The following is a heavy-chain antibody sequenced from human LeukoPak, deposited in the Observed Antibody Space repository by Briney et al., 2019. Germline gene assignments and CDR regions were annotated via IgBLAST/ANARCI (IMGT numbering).Heavy chain of an antibody. CDR2: ISYDGSNK. Sequence: GGSLRLSCAASGFTFSSYAMHWVRQAPGKGLEWVAVISYDGSNKYYADSVKGRFTISRDNSKNTLYLQMNSLRAEDTAVYYCARGEGDGYSFDYYYYYGMDVWGQGTTVTVSS. V-gene: IGHV3-30-3*01. CDR3: ARGEGDGYSFDYYYYYGMDV. D-gene: IGHD5-24*01. CDR1: GFTFSSYA. J-gene: IGHJ6*02.